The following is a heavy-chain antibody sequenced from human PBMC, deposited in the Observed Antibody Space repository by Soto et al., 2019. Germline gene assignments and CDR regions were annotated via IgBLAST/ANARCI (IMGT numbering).Heavy chain of an antibody. V-gene: IGHV3-30*18. CDR3: PKDRECEHNNGRPHGS. D-gene: IGHD3-10*01. J-gene: IGHJ5*02. Sequence: GGSLRLSCAASGFSFSSYGMHWVRQAPGKGLEWLAAISYDGSNKYYGDSVKGRFTISRDNSKNTLYLQINSLRAEDTAVYYCPKDRECEHNNGRPHGSWGQGTQVTVSS. CDR2: ISYDGSNK. CDR1: GFSFSSYG.